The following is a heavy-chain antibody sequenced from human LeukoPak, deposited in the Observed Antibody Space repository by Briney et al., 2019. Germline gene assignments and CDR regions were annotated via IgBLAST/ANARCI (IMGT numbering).Heavy chain of an antibody. J-gene: IGHJ4*02. Sequence: PGGSLRLSCAASGFTFSSSAMSGVRQARGKGLEWVSGFSGSGGTTHYADSVKGRFTISRDISKNTLYLQMSSLRAEDTAVYYCARRAGGYSHPYDYWGQGVLVTVSS. CDR1: GFTFSSSA. D-gene: IGHD4-23*01. CDR3: ARRAGGYSHPYDY. V-gene: IGHV3-23*01. CDR2: FSGSGGTT.